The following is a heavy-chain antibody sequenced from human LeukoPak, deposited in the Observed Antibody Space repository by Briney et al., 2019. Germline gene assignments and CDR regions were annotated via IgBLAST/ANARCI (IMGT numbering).Heavy chain of an antibody. J-gene: IGHJ5*02. CDR2: INPSGGRT. V-gene: IGHV1-46*01. D-gene: IGHD3-10*01. CDR1: GYIFTTYY. Sequence: ASVKVSCKASGYIFTTYYMHWVRQAPGQGLEWMGIINPSGGRTTYAQKFQGRVTMTSDTSTDTVYMELSSLRSDDTAVYYCARGLGSGSYCGSWGQGTLVTVSS. CDR3: ARGLGSGSYCGS.